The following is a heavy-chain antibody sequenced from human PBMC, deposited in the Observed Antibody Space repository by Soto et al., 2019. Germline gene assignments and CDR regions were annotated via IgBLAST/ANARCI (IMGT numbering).Heavy chain of an antibody. CDR1: GFTFSDYY. CDR2: ISSSSSYT. D-gene: IGHD2-2*01. J-gene: IGHJ6*02. Sequence: GGSLRLSCAASGFTFSDYYMSWIRQAPGKGLEWVSYISSSSSYTNYADSVKGRLTISRDNAKNSLYLQMNSLRAEDTAVYYCARDCSSTSCYNEDGGDYYYYGMDVWGQGTTVTVSS. V-gene: IGHV3-11*05. CDR3: ARDCSSTSCYNEDGGDYYYYGMDV.